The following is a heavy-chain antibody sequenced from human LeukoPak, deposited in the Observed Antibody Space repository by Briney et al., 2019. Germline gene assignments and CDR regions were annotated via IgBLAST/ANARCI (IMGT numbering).Heavy chain of an antibody. CDR2: IYATDLT. D-gene: IGHD3-10*01. CDR1: GRSIRSVY. V-gene: IGHV4-4*07. Sequence: SETLSLTCTVSGRSIRSVYWNWIRQSAGKGLEWIGRIYATDLTNYNPSLKSRVTLSIDMSKNELSLTLKSVTAADTAVYYCARGFGSGTSPIDLWGQGALVTVSS. J-gene: IGHJ5*02. CDR3: ARGFGSGTSPIDL.